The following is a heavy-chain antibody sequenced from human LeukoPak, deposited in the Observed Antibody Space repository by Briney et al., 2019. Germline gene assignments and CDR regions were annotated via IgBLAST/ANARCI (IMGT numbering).Heavy chain of an antibody. D-gene: IGHD4-17*01. CDR1: GFTFSSYW. CDR2: IKQDGSEK. J-gene: IGHJ4*02. CDR3: ARDRSPYGDYFDY. Sequence: GGSLRLSCAASGFTFSSYWMSWVRQAPGKGLEWVANIKQDGSEKYYVDSVKGRFTISRDNAKNSLYLQMNSLRAEDTAVYYCARDRSPYGDYFDYWGQGTLVTVSS. V-gene: IGHV3-7*01.